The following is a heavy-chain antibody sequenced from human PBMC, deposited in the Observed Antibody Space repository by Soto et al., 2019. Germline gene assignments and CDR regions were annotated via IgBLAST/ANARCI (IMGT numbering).Heavy chain of an antibody. CDR1: GASISGFY. V-gene: IGHV4-4*07. CDR2: IYATGTT. D-gene: IGHD1-1*01. Sequence: SETLSLTCTVSGASISGFYWSWIRKSAGKGLEWIGRIYATGTTDYNPPLKSRAMMSVDTSKKQFSLKLRSVTAADTAVYYCVRDGTKTLRDWFDPWGQGISVTVSS. CDR3: VRDGTKTLRDWFDP. J-gene: IGHJ5*02.